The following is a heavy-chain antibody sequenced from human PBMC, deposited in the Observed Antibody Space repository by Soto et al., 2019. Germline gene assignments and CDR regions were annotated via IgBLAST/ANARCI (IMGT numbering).Heavy chain of an antibody. J-gene: IGHJ4*02. CDR3: AHRDGARFYFDY. CDR1: GFSLSTNEVS. CDR2: IYWDDDK. V-gene: IGHV2-5*02. Sequence: QITLKESGPTVVKPTQTLTLTCTLSGFSLSTNEVSVGWIRQPPGKALEWLALIYWDDDKRYSPSLKNRLTTXKXSSKNQVVLTMTNMDPGDTATYYCAHRDGARFYFDYWGQGTLVTVTS.